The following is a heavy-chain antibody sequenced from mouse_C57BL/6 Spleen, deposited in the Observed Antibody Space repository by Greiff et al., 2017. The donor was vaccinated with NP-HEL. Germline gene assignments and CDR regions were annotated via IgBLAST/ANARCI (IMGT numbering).Heavy chain of an antibody. V-gene: IGHV1-53*01. J-gene: IGHJ4*01. CDR1: GYTFTSYW. CDR2: INPSNGGT. CDR3: ARDYDYDGRRSYAMDY. D-gene: IGHD2-4*01. Sequence: QVQLQQPGTELVKPGASVKLSCKASGYTFTSYWMHWVKQRPGQGLEWIGNINPSNGGTNYNEKFKSKATLTVDKSSSTAYMQLSSLTSEDSAVYYCARDYDYDGRRSYAMDYWGQGTSVTVSS.